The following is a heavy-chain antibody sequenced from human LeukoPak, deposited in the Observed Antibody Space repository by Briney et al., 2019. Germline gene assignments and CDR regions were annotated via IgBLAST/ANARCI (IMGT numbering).Heavy chain of an antibody. D-gene: IGHD6-19*01. CDR1: GGSFSGYY. CDR3: ARAPEFSSGWLLDC. CDR2: INHSGST. V-gene: IGHV4-34*01. Sequence: SETLCLTCAVYGGSFSGYYWSWIRQPPGKGLEWIGEINHSGSTNYNPSLKSRVTISVDTSKNQFSLKLSSVTAADTGVYYCARAPEFSSGWLLDCWGQGSLVTVSS. J-gene: IGHJ4*02.